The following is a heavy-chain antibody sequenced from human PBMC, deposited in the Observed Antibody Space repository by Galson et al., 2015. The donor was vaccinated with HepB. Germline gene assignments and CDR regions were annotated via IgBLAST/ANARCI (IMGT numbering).Heavy chain of an antibody. CDR1: GFSFSSYG. CDR2: IWYDGSSK. D-gene: IGHD3-16*01. V-gene: IGHV3-33*01. J-gene: IGHJ6*02. CDR3: ARGGREVDYYYGMDV. Sequence: SLRLSCAASGFSFSSYGMHWVRQAPGKGLEWVAVIWYDGSSKFHADSVKGRFTISRDNSKNMLYLQMNSLRDEDTAVYYCARGGREVDYYYGMDVWGQGTTVTVSS.